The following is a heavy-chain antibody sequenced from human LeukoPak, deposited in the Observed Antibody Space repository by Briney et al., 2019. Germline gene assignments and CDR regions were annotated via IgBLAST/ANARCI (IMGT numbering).Heavy chain of an antibody. CDR3: ARSGGTTFDP. J-gene: IGHJ5*02. Sequence: SETLSLTCTVSGGSISSSSYYWGWIRQPPGKGLEWIGSIYYSGSTYYNPSLKSRVTISVDTFKNQFSLKLSSVTAADTAVYYCARSGGTTFDPWGQGTLVTVSS. CDR1: GGSISSSSYY. D-gene: IGHD2-15*01. V-gene: IGHV4-39*01. CDR2: IYYSGST.